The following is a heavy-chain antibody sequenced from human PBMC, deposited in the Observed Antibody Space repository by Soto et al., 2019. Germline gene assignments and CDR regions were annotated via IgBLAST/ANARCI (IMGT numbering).Heavy chain of an antibody. D-gene: IGHD4-4*01. V-gene: IGHV3-7*02. Sequence: EVQLVESGGGLVQPGGSLKLSCAASGFSFSNYWMSWVRQAPGKGLEWVANMKHDGSEKYYVDSGKGRFTNSRDNAKSAQYLQRNSLREEDTAVYYGARRPKGPGYGYSWGDAFDIWGQGTMVCVSS. J-gene: IGHJ3*02. CDR1: GFSFSNYW. CDR3: ARRPKGPGYGYSWGDAFDI. CDR2: MKHDGSEK.